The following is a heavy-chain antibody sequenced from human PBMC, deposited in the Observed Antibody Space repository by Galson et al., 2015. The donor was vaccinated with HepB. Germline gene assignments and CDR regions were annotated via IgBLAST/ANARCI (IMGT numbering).Heavy chain of an antibody. V-gene: IGHV3-23*01. CDR1: GFTFSSYA. Sequence: SLRLSCAASGFTFSSYAMTWVRQAPGKGLEWVSSLSGSDSSTYYADSVRGRYTISRDNSKNTLYLQMNSLRVEDTAVYYCAKDRNDFGEPRTYWGRGTLVTVSS. D-gene: IGHD4-17*01. J-gene: IGHJ4*02. CDR3: AKDRNDFGEPRTY. CDR2: LSGSDSST.